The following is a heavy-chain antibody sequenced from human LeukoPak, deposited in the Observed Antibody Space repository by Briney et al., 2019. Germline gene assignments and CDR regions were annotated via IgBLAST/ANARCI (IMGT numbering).Heavy chain of an antibody. Sequence: ASVKVSCKASGYTFTSYGISWVRQAPGQGLEWMGWISAYNGNTNYAQKLQGRVTMTTDTSTSTAYMELRSLRSDDTAVYYCARAGDYVGWYYYYMDVWGKGTTVTISS. V-gene: IGHV1-18*01. CDR2: ISAYNGNT. CDR1: GYTFTSYG. D-gene: IGHD4-17*01. CDR3: ARAGDYVGWYYYYMDV. J-gene: IGHJ6*03.